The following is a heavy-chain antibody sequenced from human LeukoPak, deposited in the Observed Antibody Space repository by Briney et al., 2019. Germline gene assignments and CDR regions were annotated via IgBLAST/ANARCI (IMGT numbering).Heavy chain of an antibody. J-gene: IGHJ4*02. CDR3: ARVNDYGGSKQLDY. Sequence: ASVKVSCKASGYTFTNYYIHWVRQAPGQGLEWMGWINPNSGGTNYAQKFQGRVTMTRDTSISTAYMELSRLRSDDTAVYYCARVNDYGGSKQLDYWGQGTLVTVSS. V-gene: IGHV1-2*02. CDR2: INPNSGGT. D-gene: IGHD4-23*01. CDR1: GYTFTNYY.